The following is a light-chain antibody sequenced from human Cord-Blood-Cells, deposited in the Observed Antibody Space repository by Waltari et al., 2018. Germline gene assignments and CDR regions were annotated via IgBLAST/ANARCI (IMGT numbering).Light chain of an antibody. Sequence: EIVLTQSPATLSLSPGERATPSCMASQSVSSYLAWYQQKPGQAPRLLIYDASNRATGIPAGFSGSGSGSDFTLTISSLEPEDFAVYYCQQRSNWPPYTFGQGTKLEIK. J-gene: IGKJ2*01. CDR3: QQRSNWPPYT. CDR1: QSVSSY. CDR2: DAS. V-gene: IGKV3-11*01.